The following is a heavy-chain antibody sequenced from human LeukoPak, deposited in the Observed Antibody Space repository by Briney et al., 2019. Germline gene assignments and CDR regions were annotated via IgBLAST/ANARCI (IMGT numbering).Heavy chain of an antibody. CDR2: IYYSGST. V-gene: IGHV4-39*01. D-gene: IGHD3-10*01. CDR1: GGSISSSSYY. CDR3: ARVSNYYGSGY. Sequence: SETLSLTCTVSGGSISSSSYYWGWIRQPPGKGLEWIGSIYYSGSTYYNPSLKSRVTISVDTSKNQFSLKLSSVTAADTAVYYCARVSNYYGSGYWGQGTLVTVSS. J-gene: IGHJ4*02.